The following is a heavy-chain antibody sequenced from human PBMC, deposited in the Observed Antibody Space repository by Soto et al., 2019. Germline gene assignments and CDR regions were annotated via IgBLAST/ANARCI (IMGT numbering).Heavy chain of an antibody. CDR1: GGSISSDY. Sequence: SETLSLTCTVSGGSISSDYWSWIRHPAGKGLEWIGRIYISENTHYNPSLRSRVSMSLDTSKNQLSLNLSSVTAADTAVYYCARGVGRSSWTSFDSWGQGTLVTVSS. CDR2: IYISENT. V-gene: IGHV4-4*07. J-gene: IGHJ4*02. CDR3: ARGVGRSSWTSFDS. D-gene: IGHD6-13*01.